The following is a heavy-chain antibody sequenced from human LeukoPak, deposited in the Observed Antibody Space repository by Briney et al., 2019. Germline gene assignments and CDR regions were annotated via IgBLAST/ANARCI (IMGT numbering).Heavy chain of an antibody. CDR3: ARDRGGSGWYEFES. J-gene: IGHJ4*02. D-gene: IGHD6-19*01. CDR1: EFTVNNYW. Sequence: GGSLSLSRAASEFTVNNYWRSWVRQAPGKGREWVASMKPDGSEKYYVDSVKGRFTISRDNAKNSLFLQMNSLRAEDTAIFHCARDRGGSGWYEFESWGRGTLVTVSS. CDR2: MKPDGSEK. V-gene: IGHV3-7*01.